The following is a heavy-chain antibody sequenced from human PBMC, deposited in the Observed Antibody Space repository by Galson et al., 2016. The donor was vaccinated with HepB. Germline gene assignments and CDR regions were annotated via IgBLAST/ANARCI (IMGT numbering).Heavy chain of an antibody. V-gene: IGHV3-23*01. J-gene: IGHJ6*02. CDR3: AKDARGAGYYYYGMDV. D-gene: IGHD3-10*01. Sequence: SLRLSCAASGVSFSSFDMSWVRQAPGKGLEWVSSVDSTGDYTYYAASVKGRFTISRDNARNSLYLQMNSLRAEDTALYYCAKDARGAGYYYYGMDVWGQGTTVTVSS. CDR2: VDSTGDYT. CDR1: GVSFSSFD.